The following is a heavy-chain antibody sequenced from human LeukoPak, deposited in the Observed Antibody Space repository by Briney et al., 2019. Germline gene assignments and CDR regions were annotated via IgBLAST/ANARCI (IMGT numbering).Heavy chain of an antibody. V-gene: IGHV4-61*02. CDR3: ARAGGYCSSTSCWGFDP. CDR1: GGSFRSGNYY. D-gene: IGHD2-2*01. J-gene: IGHJ5*02. CDR2: IHTSGST. Sequence: SQTLSLTCTVSGGSFRSGNYYWSWIRQPAGKGLEYIGRIHTSGSTNYNPSLKSRVTISVDTSKNQFSLRLRSVTAADTAVYYCARAGGYCSSTSCWGFDPWGQGTLVTVSS.